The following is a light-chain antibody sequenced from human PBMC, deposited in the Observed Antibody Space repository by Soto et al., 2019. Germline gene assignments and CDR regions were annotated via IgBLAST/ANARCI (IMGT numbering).Light chain of an antibody. V-gene: IGLV2-14*01. CDR1: SSDVGGYDY. Sequence: QSVLTQPASVSGSPGQSITISCTGTSSDVGGYDYVSWYQQHPGKAPKLIIYEVSDRPSGVSNRFSGSKSGNTASLTISGLQAEDEAHYYCFSYTSSSSRVFGGGTKLTVL. CDR3: FSYTSSSSRV. CDR2: EVS. J-gene: IGLJ3*02.